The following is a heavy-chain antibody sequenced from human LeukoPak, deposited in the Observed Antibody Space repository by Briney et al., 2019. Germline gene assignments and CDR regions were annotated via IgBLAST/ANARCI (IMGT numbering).Heavy chain of an antibody. V-gene: IGHV3-13*01. D-gene: IGHD3-10*01. CDR1: GFTFSSYD. CDR3: ARGATVNSFDY. Sequence: PGGSLRLSCAASGFTFSSYDMHWVRQATGEGLEWVSAIGTAGDTYHPGSVKGRFTISRENAKNSLYLQMNSLRAEDTAVYYCARGATVNSFDYWGQGTLVTVSS. CDR2: IGTAGDT. J-gene: IGHJ4*02.